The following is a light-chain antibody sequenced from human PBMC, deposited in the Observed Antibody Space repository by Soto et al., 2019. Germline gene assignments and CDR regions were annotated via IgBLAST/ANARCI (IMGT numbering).Light chain of an antibody. CDR3: QQYGSSTFT. CDR1: QSVSSSY. Sequence: EIVLTQSPGTLSLSPGERATLSCRASQSVSSSYLAWYQQKPGQAPRLLIYGASSRATGIPDRFSGSGSGTDFTLPISRLEPEDFAVYYCQQYGSSTFTFGPGTKVDI. CDR2: GAS. J-gene: IGKJ3*01. V-gene: IGKV3-20*01.